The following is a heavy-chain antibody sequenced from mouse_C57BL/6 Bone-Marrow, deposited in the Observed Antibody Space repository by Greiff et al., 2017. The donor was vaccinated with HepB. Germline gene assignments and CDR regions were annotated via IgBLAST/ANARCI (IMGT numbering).Heavy chain of an antibody. CDR2: ISSGSSTI. CDR3: ARHGSSLFDY. V-gene: IGHV5-17*01. D-gene: IGHD1-1*01. J-gene: IGHJ2*01. CDR1: GFTFSDYG. Sequence: EVMLVESGGGLVKPGGSLKLSCAASGFTFSDYGLHWVRQAPEKGLEWVAYISSGSSTIYYADTVKGRFTISRDNAKNTLFLQMTSLRSEDTAMYYCARHGSSLFDYWGQGTTLTVSS.